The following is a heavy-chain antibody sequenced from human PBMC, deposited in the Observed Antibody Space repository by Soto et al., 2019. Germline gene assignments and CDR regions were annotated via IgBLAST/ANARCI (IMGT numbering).Heavy chain of an antibody. CDR3: ARGSLRYFDWLSF. D-gene: IGHD3-9*01. CDR2: IKQDGSEK. CDR1: GFTLSSYW. V-gene: IGHV3-7*03. J-gene: IGHJ4*02. Sequence: EVQLVESGGGLVQPGGPLRLSCAASGFTLSSYWLSWVRQAPGKGLEWVANIKQDGSEKYYVDSVKGRFTISRDNAKNSLYLQMNSLRAEDTAVYYCARGSLRYFDWLSFGGQGTLVTVSS.